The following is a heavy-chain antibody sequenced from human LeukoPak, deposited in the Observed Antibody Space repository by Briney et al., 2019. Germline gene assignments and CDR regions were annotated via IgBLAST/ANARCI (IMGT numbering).Heavy chain of an antibody. Sequence: ASVKVSCKASGYTFTGYYMHWVRQAPGQGLEWMGWINPNSGGTNYAQKFQGRVTMTRDTSISTAYMELSRLRSDDTAVYYCARAVGCSSTSCYGSGEDWFDPWGQGTLVTVSS. CDR2: INPNSGGT. V-gene: IGHV1-2*02. CDR3: ARAVGCSSTSCYGSGEDWFDP. D-gene: IGHD2-2*01. CDR1: GYTFTGYY. J-gene: IGHJ5*02.